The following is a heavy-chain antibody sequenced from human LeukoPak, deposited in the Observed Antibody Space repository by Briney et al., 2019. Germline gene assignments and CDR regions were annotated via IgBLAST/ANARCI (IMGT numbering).Heavy chain of an antibody. CDR3: ARVAGYCSSTSNCYSDY. V-gene: IGHV3-21*01. Sequence: GGSLRLSCAASGFTFTSYTMNWVRQAPGKGLEWVSSISSTSSYIYYTDSVKGRFTISRDNAKNSLYLQMNRLRAEDTAVYYCARVAGYCSSTSNCYSDYWGQGTLVTVSS. D-gene: IGHD2-2*03. J-gene: IGHJ4*02. CDR2: ISSTSSYI. CDR1: GFTFTSYT.